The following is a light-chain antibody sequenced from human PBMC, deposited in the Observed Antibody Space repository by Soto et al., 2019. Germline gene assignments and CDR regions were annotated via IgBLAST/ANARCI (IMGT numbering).Light chain of an antibody. CDR2: GAS. CDR3: QHRSNWLA. CDR1: QSVSTSY. V-gene: IGKV3D-20*02. Sequence: EIVLTQSPGTLSSSPGERATLSCRASQSVSTSYLAWYQQKPGQAPRLLIYGASSRATGIPDRFSGSGSGTDFTLTITSLEPEDFAVYYCQHRSNWLAFGGGTKVDIK. J-gene: IGKJ4*01.